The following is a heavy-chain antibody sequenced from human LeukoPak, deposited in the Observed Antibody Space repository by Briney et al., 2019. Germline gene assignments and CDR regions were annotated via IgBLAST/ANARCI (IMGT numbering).Heavy chain of an antibody. CDR1: GFTFRTSG. V-gene: IGHV3-30*02. CDR2: IQYHGRDK. J-gene: IGHJ4*02. Sequence: PGGSLRLSCAASGFTFRTSGMHWVRQAPGKGLEWVAFIQYHGRDKYYADSVKGRFTISRDNSKNTLYMDVNSLRAEDTAVYYCAREGGRTVAGTFDNWGQGTLVTVSS. D-gene: IGHD6-19*01. CDR3: AREGGRTVAGTFDN.